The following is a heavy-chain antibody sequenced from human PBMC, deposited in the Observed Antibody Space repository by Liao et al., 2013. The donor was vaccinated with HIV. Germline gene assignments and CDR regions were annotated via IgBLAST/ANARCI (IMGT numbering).Heavy chain of an antibody. CDR2: INHSGST. Sequence: QVQLQQWGAGLLKPSETLSLTCAVYGGSFSGYYWSWIRQPPGKGLEWIGEINHSGSTNYNPSLKSRVTISVDTSKNQFSLKLSSVTAADTAVYYCARSNILGLPAAGPKTHFQHWGQGTLVTVSS. CDR3: ARSNILGLPAAGPKTHFQH. CDR1: GGSFSGYY. V-gene: IGHV4-34*01. J-gene: IGHJ1*01. D-gene: IGHD6-13*01.